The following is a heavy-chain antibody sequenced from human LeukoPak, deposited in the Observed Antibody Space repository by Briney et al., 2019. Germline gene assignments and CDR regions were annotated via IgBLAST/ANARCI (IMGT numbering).Heavy chain of an antibody. CDR3: ARQGRGGYWYFDL. V-gene: IGHV1-46*01. D-gene: IGHD3-16*01. CDR2: INPSGGST. J-gene: IGHJ2*01. CDR1: GYTFIRYY. Sequence: ASVKVSCKASGYTFIRYYIHWVRQAPGQGLEWMEVINPSGGSTTYAQKFQGRVTMTRDTSTDTVYMELSSLRSEDTAIYYCARQGRGGYWYFDLWGRGTLVTVSS.